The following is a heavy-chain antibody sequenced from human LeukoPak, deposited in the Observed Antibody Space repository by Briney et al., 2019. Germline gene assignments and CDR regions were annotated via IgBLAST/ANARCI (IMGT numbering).Heavy chain of an antibody. J-gene: IGHJ4*02. Sequence: GGSLRLSCAASGFTFSSYWMNWVRQAPGKGLEWVANIKQDGSEKYYVDSVKGRFTISRDNAKNSLYLQMNSLRAEDTAVYYCARISSGWDEFYFDYWGQGTLVTVSS. D-gene: IGHD6-19*01. CDR3: ARISSGWDEFYFDY. CDR2: IKQDGSEK. CDR1: GFTFSSYW. V-gene: IGHV3-7*03.